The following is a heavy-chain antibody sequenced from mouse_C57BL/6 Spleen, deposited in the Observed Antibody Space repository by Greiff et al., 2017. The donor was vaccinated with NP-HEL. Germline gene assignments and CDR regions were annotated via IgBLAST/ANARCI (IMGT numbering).Heavy chain of an antibody. CDR2: INPNNGGT. J-gene: IGHJ4*01. CDR1: GYTFTDYN. D-gene: IGHD2-13*01. Sequence: EVQLQQSGPELVKPGASVKISCKASGYTFTDYNMHWVKQSHGKSLEWIGYINPNNGGTSYNQKFKGKATLTANKSSSTAYMELRSLTSEDSAVYYLSSYCDPYAMGYWGQGTSVTVSS. CDR3: SSYCDPYAMGY. V-gene: IGHV1-22*01.